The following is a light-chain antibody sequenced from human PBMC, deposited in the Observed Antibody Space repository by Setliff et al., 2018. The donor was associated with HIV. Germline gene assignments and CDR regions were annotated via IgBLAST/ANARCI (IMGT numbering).Light chain of an antibody. CDR1: SSNIGSYT. J-gene: IGLJ1*01. CDR3: AAWDDSLSVFV. CDR2: SNN. V-gene: IGLV1-44*01. Sequence: QSVLTQPPSASGTPGQRVTISCSGSSSNIGSYTVNWYQQLPGTAPKLLIYSNNQRPSGVPDRFSGSKSGTSASPAISGLQSDDEADYYCAAWDDSLSVFVFGTGTKV.